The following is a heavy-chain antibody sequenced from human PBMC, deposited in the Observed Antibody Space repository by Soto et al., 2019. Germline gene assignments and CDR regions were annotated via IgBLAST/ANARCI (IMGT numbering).Heavy chain of an antibody. J-gene: IGHJ4*02. CDR2: ISYDGSNK. V-gene: IGHV3-30-3*01. D-gene: IGHD2-21*02. CDR1: GFTFSSYA. CDR3: ARGLPEGAFDY. Sequence: GGSLRLSCAASGFTFSSYAMHWVRQAPGKGLEWVAVISYDGSNKYYADSVKGRFTISRDNSKNTLYLQMNSLRAEDTAVYYCARGLPEGAFDYWGQGTLVTVSS.